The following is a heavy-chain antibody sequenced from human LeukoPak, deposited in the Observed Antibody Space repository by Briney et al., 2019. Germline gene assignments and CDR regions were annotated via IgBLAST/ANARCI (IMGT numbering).Heavy chain of an antibody. CDR2: ISGSGGST. D-gene: IGHD2-2*02. CDR1: GFTFSSYA. Sequence: GSLRLSCAASGFTFSSYAMSWVRQAPGKGLEWVSAISGSGGSTYYADSVKGRFTISRDNSKNTLYLQMNSLRAEDTAVYYCAKDPIYCSSTSCYRDYWGQGTLVTVSS. J-gene: IGHJ4*02. V-gene: IGHV3-23*01. CDR3: AKDPIYCSSTSCYRDY.